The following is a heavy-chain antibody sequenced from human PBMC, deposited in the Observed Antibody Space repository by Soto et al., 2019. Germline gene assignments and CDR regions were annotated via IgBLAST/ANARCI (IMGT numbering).Heavy chain of an antibody. CDR1: GGSISSGGYY. CDR3: ARSLVVVAATPSSFDY. Sequence: QVQLQESGPGLVKPSQTLSLTCTVSGGSISSGGYYWSWIRQHPGKGLEWIGYIYYSGSTYYNPSLKSRVTISVDTSKNRFALKLSSVTAADTAVYYCARSLVVVAATPSSFDYWGQGTLVTGSS. CDR2: IYYSGST. D-gene: IGHD2-15*01. J-gene: IGHJ4*02. V-gene: IGHV4-31*03.